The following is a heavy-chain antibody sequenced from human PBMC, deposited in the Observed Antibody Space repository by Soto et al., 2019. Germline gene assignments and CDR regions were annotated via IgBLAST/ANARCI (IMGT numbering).Heavy chain of an antibody. CDR2: IWYHGRSQ. Sequence: QVQLVESGGGVVQPGRTLRHSCAASGFNFSSYGMHWVRQAPGKGLEWVAVIWYHGRSQFYADSVQGRFTISRDNSKKTLYLHMNSLRAEDTAVYYCARWGRDMDVWGQGTTVTVSS. J-gene: IGHJ6*02. D-gene: IGHD3-16*01. CDR3: ARWGRDMDV. V-gene: IGHV3-33*01. CDR1: GFNFSSYG.